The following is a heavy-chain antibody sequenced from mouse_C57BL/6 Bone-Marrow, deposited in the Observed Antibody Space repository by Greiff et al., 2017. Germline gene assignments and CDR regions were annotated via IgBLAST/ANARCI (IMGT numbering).Heavy chain of an antibody. Sequence: QVQLQQPGAELVKPGASVKLSCKASGYTFTSYWMQWVNQRPGQGLEWIGEIDPSDSYTNYNQKLQGKATLTVVTSSSTAYMQLSSLTSEDSAVIYCASSSLYYYAMDYWGQGTSVTVSS. V-gene: IGHV1-50*01. CDR1: GYTFTSYW. CDR3: ASSSLYYYAMDY. J-gene: IGHJ4*01. CDR2: IDPSDSYT. D-gene: IGHD1-1*01.